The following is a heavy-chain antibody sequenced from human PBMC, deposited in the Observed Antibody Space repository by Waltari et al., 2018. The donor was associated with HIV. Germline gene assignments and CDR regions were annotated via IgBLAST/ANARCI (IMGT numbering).Heavy chain of an antibody. J-gene: IGHJ4*02. CDR2: HNPNSGDT. D-gene: IGHD2-2*01. V-gene: IGHV1-2*06. CDR1: GYTFAGYY. CDR3: ATTRLDCTTTRCDPTDYFDY. Sequence: QVQLVQSGAEVKKPGASVKVSCKASGYTFAGYYIHWVRQAPGQGLEWMGRHNPNSGDTNYAQKFPGRVTMTRDTSITTAYMELMRLRSDDRAVYYCATTRLDCTTTRCDPTDYFDYWGQGTLVTVSS.